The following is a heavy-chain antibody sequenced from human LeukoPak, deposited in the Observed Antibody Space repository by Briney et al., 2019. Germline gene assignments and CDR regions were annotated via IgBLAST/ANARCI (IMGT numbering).Heavy chain of an antibody. CDR2: ISTSAVST. CDR1: GFTFSNYA. D-gene: IGHD5-18*01. V-gene: IGHV3-23*01. CDR3: ARVVDTHFDY. J-gene: IGHJ4*02. Sequence: GGSLRLSCAASGFTFSNYAMNWVRQAPGKGLEWVSAISTSAVSTYYVDSVKGRFTISRDNSKNTLYLQMNSLRAEDTAVYYCARVVDTHFDYWGQGTLVTVSS.